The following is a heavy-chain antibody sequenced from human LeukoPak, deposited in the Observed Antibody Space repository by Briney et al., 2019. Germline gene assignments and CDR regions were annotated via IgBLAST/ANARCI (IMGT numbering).Heavy chain of an antibody. J-gene: IGHJ3*01. CDR3: ARGHYYGSGGDTFDV. CDR1: GLSFSNND. Sequence: QPGGSLRLSCAASGLSFSNNDMHWVRQFSGKGLEWVSGLGVAGDRYYPASVRGRFTVSRDRAGTYLYLQMNSLSAGDTAVYYCARGHYYGSGGDTFDVWGKGTMVIVSS. CDR2: LGVAGDR. D-gene: IGHD3-10*01. V-gene: IGHV3-13*01.